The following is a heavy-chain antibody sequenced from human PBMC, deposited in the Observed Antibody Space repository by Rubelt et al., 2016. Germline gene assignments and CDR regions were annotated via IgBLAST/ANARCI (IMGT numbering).Heavy chain of an antibody. CDR2: SGSGGFT. Sequence: EVQLVESGGGLIQPGGSLRLSCAASGFTVSSNYMSWVRQAPGKGLEWVSVSGSGGFTSYADSVEGRFTISRNNSKTTLLLQMNSLRVDDTAVYYCAKDVSGGYAGRLDYWGQGTLVTVSS. CDR3: AKDVSGGYAGRLDY. CDR1: GFTVSSNY. V-gene: IGHV3-53*01. D-gene: IGHD5-12*01. J-gene: IGHJ4*02.